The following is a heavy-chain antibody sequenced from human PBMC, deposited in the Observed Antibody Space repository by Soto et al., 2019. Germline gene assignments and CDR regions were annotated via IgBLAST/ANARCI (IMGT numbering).Heavy chain of an antibody. D-gene: IGHD6-19*01. CDR1: GASISSYF. CDR3: AREAGPDRWFDP. V-gene: IGHV4-4*07. J-gene: IGHJ5*02. Sequence: ETXYLTFPVSGASISSYFWTWIRQPAGKGLDWIGRISTSGTTNYNPSLKSRVTMSVDTSKNHFSLNLSSVTAADTAVYYCAREAGPDRWFDPWGQGTLVTVSS. CDR2: ISTSGTT.